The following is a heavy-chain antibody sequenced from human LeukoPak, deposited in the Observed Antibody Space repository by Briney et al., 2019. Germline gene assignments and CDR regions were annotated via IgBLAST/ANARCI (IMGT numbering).Heavy chain of an antibody. Sequence: GGSLRLSCAASGFTFSSYSMNWVRQAPGKGLEWVSSISSSSSYIYYADSVKGRFTISRDNAKNSLYLQVNSLRAEDTAVYYCARMYSSGWFRIFDYWGQGTLVTVSS. CDR3: ARMYSSGWFRIFDY. J-gene: IGHJ4*02. CDR1: GFTFSSYS. CDR2: ISSSSSYI. V-gene: IGHV3-21*01. D-gene: IGHD6-19*01.